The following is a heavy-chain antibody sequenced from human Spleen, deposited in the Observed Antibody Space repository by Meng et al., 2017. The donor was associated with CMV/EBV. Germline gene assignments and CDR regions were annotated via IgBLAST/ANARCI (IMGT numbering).Heavy chain of an antibody. Sequence: GESLKISCAASGFTFSSYAMSWVRQAPGKGLEWVSVIYSGGSSTYYADSVKGRFTISRDNSKNTLYLQMNSLRAEDTAVYYCAKDRYSSNYGMDVWGQGTTVTVSS. CDR1: GFTFSSYA. CDR2: IYSGGSST. D-gene: IGHD5-18*01. V-gene: IGHV3-23*03. J-gene: IGHJ6*02. CDR3: AKDRYSSNYGMDV.